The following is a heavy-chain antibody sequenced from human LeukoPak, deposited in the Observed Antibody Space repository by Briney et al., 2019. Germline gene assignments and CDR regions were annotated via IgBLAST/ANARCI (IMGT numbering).Heavy chain of an antibody. CDR1: GGSISSSNW. D-gene: IGHD3-10*01. CDR3: AVGGVYLRGGAEAFDI. Sequence: TSETLSLTCAVSGGSISSSNWWSWVRQPPGKGLEWIGEIYHSGSTNYNPSLKSRVTISVGKSRNQFSLKLSSVTAADTAVYYCAVGGVYLRGGAEAFDIWGQGTMVTVSS. J-gene: IGHJ3*02. V-gene: IGHV4-4*02. CDR2: IYHSGST.